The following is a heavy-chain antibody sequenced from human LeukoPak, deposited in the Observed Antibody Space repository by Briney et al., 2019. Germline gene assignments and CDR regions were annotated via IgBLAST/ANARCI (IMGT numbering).Heavy chain of an antibody. J-gene: IGHJ4*02. Sequence: GGSLRLSCAASGFTFSSYAMSWVRQAPGKGLEWVSLISGDGGSTYYADSVKGRFTISRDNSKNSLYLQMNSLRTEDTALYYCAKGESAMAFDYWGQGTLVTVSS. V-gene: IGHV3-43*02. CDR2: ISGDGGST. CDR3: AKGESAMAFDY. D-gene: IGHD2-2*01. CDR1: GFTFSSYA.